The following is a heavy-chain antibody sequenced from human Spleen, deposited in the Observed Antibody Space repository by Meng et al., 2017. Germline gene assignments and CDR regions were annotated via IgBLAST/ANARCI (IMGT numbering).Heavy chain of an antibody. J-gene: IGHJ6*02. CDR2: ISAYNGNT. CDR1: GYTFTSYG. D-gene: IGHD3-10*01. V-gene: IGHV1-18*01. Sequence: ASVKVSCKASGYTFTSYGINWVRQAPGQGLEWMGWISAYNGNTNYAQKLQGRVTMTTDTSTSTAYMELRSLRSDDTAVYYCARGKDGVRVYYYYGMDVWGQGTTVTVSS. CDR3: ARGKDGVRVYYYYGMDV.